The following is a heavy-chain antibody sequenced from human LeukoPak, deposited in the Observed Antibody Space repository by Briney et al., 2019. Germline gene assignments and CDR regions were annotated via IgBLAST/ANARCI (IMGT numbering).Heavy chain of an antibody. J-gene: IGHJ4*02. D-gene: IGHD3-22*01. V-gene: IGHV1-69*05. CDR2: IIPIFGTA. CDR1: GGTFSSYA. Sequence: SVKVSCKASGGTFSSYAISWVRQAPGQGLDWMGRIIPIFGTANYAQKFQGRVTITTDESTSTAYMELSSLRSEDTAVYYCASSLTYYYDSSGYSYWGQGTLVTVSS. CDR3: ASSLTYYYDSSGYSY.